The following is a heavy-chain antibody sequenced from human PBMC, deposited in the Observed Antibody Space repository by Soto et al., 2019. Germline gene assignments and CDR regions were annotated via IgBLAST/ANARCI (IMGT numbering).Heavy chain of an antibody. D-gene: IGHD6-13*01. CDR1: GYAISRGGYY. J-gene: IGHJ2*01. V-gene: IGHV4-31*03. CDR3: ARDCCSINWYVDV. Sequence: QVQLQESGPGRVRPSQSLSLICYVSGYAISRGGYYWSWLRQVPGKGLELIGSINDSGHTFYNPSLDSRVSISMDTFNSQSSLSFSIVTVADTALVYWARDCCSINWYVDVWGRGTLVTVSS. CDR2: INDSGHT.